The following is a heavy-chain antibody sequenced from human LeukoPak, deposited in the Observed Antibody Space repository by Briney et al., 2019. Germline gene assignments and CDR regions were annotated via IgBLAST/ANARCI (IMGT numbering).Heavy chain of an antibody. J-gene: IGHJ6*03. CDR2: IYHSGST. CDR1: GYSISSGYY. CDR3: ARHRSDDRDYDFWSGYHRYYYYYYMDV. V-gene: IGHV4-38-2*01. Sequence: SETLSLTCAVSGYSISSGYYWGWIRQPPGKGLEWIGSIYHSGSTYYNPSLKSRVTISVDTSKNQFSLKLSSVTAADTAVYYCARHRSDDRDYDFWSGYHRYYYYYYMDVWGKGTTVTVSS. D-gene: IGHD3-3*01.